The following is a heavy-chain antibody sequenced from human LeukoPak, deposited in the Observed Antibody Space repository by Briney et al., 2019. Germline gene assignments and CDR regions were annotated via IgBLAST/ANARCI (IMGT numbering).Heavy chain of an antibody. CDR2: IWSDTTNK. V-gene: IGHV3-33*01. CDR1: GFTFSSYA. Sequence: PGRSLRLSCAASGFTFSSYAVHWVRQAPGKGLEWVAVIWSDTTNKYYADSVKGRFTISRDNSKDTLYPQMSSLRAEDTAMYYCARDRLTTVTTFHFDYWGQGTLVTVSS. J-gene: IGHJ4*02. D-gene: IGHD4-17*01. CDR3: ARDRLTTVTTFHFDY.